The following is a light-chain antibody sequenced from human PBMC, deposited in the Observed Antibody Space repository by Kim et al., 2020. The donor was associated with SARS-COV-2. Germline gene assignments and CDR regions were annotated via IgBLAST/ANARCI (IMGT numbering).Light chain of an antibody. V-gene: IGKV1-5*03. CDR3: QQFKSYSRT. CDR2: KAS. J-gene: IGKJ1*01. CDR1: QSISSW. Sequence: DIQMTQSPSTLSASVGDRVTITCRASQSISSWLAWYQQKPGKAPKLLIYKASSLESGVPSRFSGSGSGTEFTLTISSLQPDDFATYHCQQFKSYSRTFGQGTKVDIK.